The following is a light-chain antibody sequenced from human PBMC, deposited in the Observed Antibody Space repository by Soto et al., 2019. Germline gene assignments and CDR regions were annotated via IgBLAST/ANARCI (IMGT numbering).Light chain of an antibody. CDR3: AAWDDSLNGRG. J-gene: IGLJ1*01. Sequence: QSVLTQPPSASGTPGQRVTISCSGSNSNIGSNTVNWYQQLPGTAPKLLIYYDNLRPSGVPDRISGSKSGTSASLAISGLQSDGEADYYCAAWDDSLNGRGFGTGTTLTVL. V-gene: IGLV1-44*01. CDR1: NSNIGSNT. CDR2: YDN.